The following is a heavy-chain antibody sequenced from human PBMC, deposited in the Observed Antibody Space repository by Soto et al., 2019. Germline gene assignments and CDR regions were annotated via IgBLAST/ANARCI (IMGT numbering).Heavy chain of an antibody. CDR2: IKSKTDGGTT. Sequence: GGSLRLSCAASGFTFSNAWMSWVRQAPGKGLEWVGRIKSKTDGGTTDYAAPVKGRFTISRDDSKNTLYLQMNSLKTEDTAVYYCTTAGDSGSWHTTHYYYYGMDVWGQGTTVTVSS. CDR3: TTAGDSGSWHTTHYYYYGMDV. J-gene: IGHJ6*02. V-gene: IGHV3-15*01. D-gene: IGHD3-10*01. CDR1: GFTFSNAW.